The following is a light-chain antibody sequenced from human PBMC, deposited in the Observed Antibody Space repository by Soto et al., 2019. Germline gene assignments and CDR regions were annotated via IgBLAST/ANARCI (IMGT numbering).Light chain of an antibody. J-gene: IGLJ1*01. CDR1: SGDIDNYNY. V-gene: IGLV2-8*01. Sequence: QSVLTQPPSASGSPGQSVTISCTGTSGDIDNYNYVSWYLQHPGKAPKLLIFEVTKRPSGVPDRFSGSKSGTSASLAITGLQSEDEADYYCQSYDNSLSDYVFGTGTKVTVL. CDR3: QSYDNSLSDYV. CDR2: EVT.